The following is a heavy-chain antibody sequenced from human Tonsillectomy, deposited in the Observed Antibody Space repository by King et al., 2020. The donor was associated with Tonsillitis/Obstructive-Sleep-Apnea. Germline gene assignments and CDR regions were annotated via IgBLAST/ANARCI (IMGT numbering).Heavy chain of an antibody. CDR1: GGTFSSYA. Sequence: VQLVESGAEVKKPGSSVKVSCKAFGGTFSSYAISWVRQAPGQGLGWMGGSNPIFGSANYAPKFPGRGTVTAGETTSTAYLELSSLGSEDTAVYYCAIDQAEGYCSSTSCYPLGFDPWGQGTLVTVSS. D-gene: IGHD2-2*01. V-gene: IGHV1-69*01. CDR2: SNPIFGSA. J-gene: IGHJ5*02. CDR3: AIDQAEGYCSSTSCYPLGFDP.